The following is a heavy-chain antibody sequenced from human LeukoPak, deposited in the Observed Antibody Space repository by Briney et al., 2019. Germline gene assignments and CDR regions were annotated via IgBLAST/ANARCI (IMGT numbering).Heavy chain of an antibody. J-gene: IGHJ4*02. V-gene: IGHV3-30*02. CDR1: GFTFNNFG. D-gene: IGHD4-23*01. Sequence: PGGSLRLSCAASGFTFNNFGMHGVRQAPGKGLEWVSFIGYEGVHKYYADSVKGRFTISKDNSKATLYLQMNSLRPEDTAVYYCAKDLHGGYSSDYWGQGTLVTVFS. CDR3: AKDLHGGYSSDY. CDR2: IGYEGVHK.